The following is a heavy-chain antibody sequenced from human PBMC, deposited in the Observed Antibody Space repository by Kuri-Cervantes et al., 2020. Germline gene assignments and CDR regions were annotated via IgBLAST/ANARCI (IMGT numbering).Heavy chain of an antibody. CDR3: ARHPNYGDYYNWFDP. CDR1: GGSISSYY. D-gene: IGHD4-17*01. J-gene: IGHJ5*02. Sequence: SETLSLTCTVSGGSISSYYWGWIRQPPGKGLEWIGSIYYSGSTYYNPSLKSRVTISVDTSKNQFSLKLSSVTAADTAVYYCARHPNYGDYYNWFDPWGQGTLVTVSS. CDR2: IYYSGST. V-gene: IGHV4-39*01.